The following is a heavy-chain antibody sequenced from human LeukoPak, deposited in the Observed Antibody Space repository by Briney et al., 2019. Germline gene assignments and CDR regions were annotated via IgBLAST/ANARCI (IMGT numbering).Heavy chain of an antibody. CDR3: ARERESGDSMGY. Sequence: ASVKVSCKASGYTFTSYYMHWVRQAPGQGLEWMGLINPSGGSTNYAQKFQGRVTMTRDMSTSTVYMELSSLRSEDTAVYYCARERESGDSMGYRGQGTLVTVSS. V-gene: IGHV1-46*01. CDR1: GYTFTSYY. CDR2: INPSGGST. J-gene: IGHJ4*02. D-gene: IGHD3-22*01.